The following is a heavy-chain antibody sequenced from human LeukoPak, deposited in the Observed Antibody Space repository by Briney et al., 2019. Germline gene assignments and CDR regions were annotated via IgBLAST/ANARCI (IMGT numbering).Heavy chain of an antibody. J-gene: IGHJ4*02. CDR1: GYSFTAHY. CDR3: AGGNLSGDHDF. D-gene: IGHD1-26*01. CDR2: INPTSGST. V-gene: IGHV1-2*02. Sequence: ASVNVSCKASGYSFTAHYMHWVRQAPGQGLEWMGWINPTSGSTNYAQTFRGRVTLTSDTSITTAYMELSRLKSDDTAVYYCAGGNLSGDHDFWGQGTLVTVSS.